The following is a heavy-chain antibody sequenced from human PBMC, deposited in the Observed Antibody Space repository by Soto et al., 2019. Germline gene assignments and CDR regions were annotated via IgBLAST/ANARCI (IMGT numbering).Heavy chain of an antibody. V-gene: IGHV3-23*01. Sequence: PGGSLRLSCTASRFMFSRYAMSWVRQAPGKGLEWVSGISGSGDSTFYADSVKGRFTISRDNSKNTVFLQMNNLRVEDTAKYYCVKEWTPRRAFDHWGQGTLVTVSS. J-gene: IGHJ4*02. CDR2: ISGSGDST. CDR3: VKEWTPRRAFDH. CDR1: RFMFSRYA. D-gene: IGHD5-12*01.